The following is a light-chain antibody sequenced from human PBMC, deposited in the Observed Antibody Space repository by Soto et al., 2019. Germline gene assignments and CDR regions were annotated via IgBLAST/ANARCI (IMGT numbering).Light chain of an antibody. CDR2: NVS. J-gene: IGKJ1*01. CDR3: QQYGASPET. Sequence: EIVLTQSPGTLSFSPGERATLSCRASPSVSSAYLAWYQQKPGPAPSPLIYNVSRRATGIPDRFSGSGSGTDFTLTVSRLEPEDFAVYYCQQYGASPETFGQGTKVDI. CDR1: PSVSSAY. V-gene: IGKV3-20*01.